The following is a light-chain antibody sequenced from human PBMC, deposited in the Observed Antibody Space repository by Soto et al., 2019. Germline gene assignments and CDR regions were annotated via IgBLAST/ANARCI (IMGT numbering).Light chain of an antibody. J-gene: IGKJ4*01. CDR3: QQYNNWPRAT. CDR2: RAS. V-gene: IGKV3-15*01. CDR1: QSINSN. Sequence: IVMTQSPATLSVSPGERATLSCRASQSINSNLAWYQQKPGQAPRLLMFRASIRATGFPARFSGSGSGREFNITISSLQSEDSAIYYCQQYNNWPRATFGGGTKVEIK.